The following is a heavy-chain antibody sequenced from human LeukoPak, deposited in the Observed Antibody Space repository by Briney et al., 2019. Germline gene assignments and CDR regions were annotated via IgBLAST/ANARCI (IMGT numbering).Heavy chain of an antibody. Sequence: GASLKVSCEASGYTFTSYYMHCVRQAPGHGLEWMGIINPSGGSTSYAQKFQGRVTMTRDTSTSTVYMELSSLRSEDTAVYYCARDRDSSSRSGYMDVWGKGTTVTVSS. J-gene: IGHJ6*03. D-gene: IGHD6-6*01. CDR2: INPSGGST. CDR3: ARDRDSSSRSGYMDV. V-gene: IGHV1-46*03. CDR1: GYTFTSYY.